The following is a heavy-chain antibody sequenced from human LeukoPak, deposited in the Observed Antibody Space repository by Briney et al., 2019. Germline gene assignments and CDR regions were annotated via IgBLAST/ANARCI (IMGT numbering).Heavy chain of an antibody. J-gene: IGHJ4*02. CDR2: VWYDGSNE. D-gene: IGHD6-19*01. CDR3: ARDLEAIAVAGISDY. V-gene: IGHV3-33*01. Sequence: GGSLRLSCAASGFIFSSYGMHWVRQAPGKGLEWVAVVWYDGSNEYYADSVKGRFTISRDNSKNTLCLQMNSLRAEDTAVYYCARDLEAIAVAGISDYWGQGTLVTVSS. CDR1: GFIFSSYG.